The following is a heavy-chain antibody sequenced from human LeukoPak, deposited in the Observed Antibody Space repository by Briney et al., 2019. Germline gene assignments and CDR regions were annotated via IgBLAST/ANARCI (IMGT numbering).Heavy chain of an antibody. D-gene: IGHD3-3*01. J-gene: IGHJ4*02. V-gene: IGHV3-30*01. Sequence: PGGSLRLSCAASGFTFSSYAMHWARQAPGKGLEWVAVISYDGSNKYYADSVKGRFTISRDNSKNTLYLQMNSLRAEDTAVYYCASPLYDFWSGYKYWGQGTVVTVSS. CDR1: GFTFSSYA. CDR2: ISYDGSNK. CDR3: ASPLYDFWSGYKY.